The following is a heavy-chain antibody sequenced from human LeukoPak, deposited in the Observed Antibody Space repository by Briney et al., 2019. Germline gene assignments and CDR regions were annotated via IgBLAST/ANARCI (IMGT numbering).Heavy chain of an antibody. Sequence: GGPLRLSCAASGFTFSNYSMNWVREAPGKGLEWVSSISSSSSYIYYADSVKGRFTISRDNAKNSLYLQMNRLRAEDTAVYYCARDLRGQGSGSYLYYYGMDVWGKRTTVTVSS. CDR2: ISSSSSYI. D-gene: IGHD3-10*01. V-gene: IGHV3-21*01. CDR3: ARDLRGQGSGSYLYYYGMDV. CDR1: GFTFSNYS. J-gene: IGHJ6*04.